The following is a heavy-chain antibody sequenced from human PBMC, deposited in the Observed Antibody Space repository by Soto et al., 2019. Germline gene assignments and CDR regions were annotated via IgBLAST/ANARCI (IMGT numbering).Heavy chain of an antibody. J-gene: IGHJ4*02. CDR3: ARTYYYGSGSYKY. D-gene: IGHD3-10*01. CDR2: IKQDGSEK. Sequence: GRSTKLSCAACGLTLSSYWMSWVRQAPGKGLEWVASIKQDGSEKNYVDSVKGRSTISRDNAKNSLYLQMNSLRAEDTAVYYCARTYYYGSGSYKYWGQGTLVTVSS. CDR1: GLTLSSYW. V-gene: IGHV3-7*05.